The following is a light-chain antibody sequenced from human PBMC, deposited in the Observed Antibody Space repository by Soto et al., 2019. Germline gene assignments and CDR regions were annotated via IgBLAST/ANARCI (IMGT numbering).Light chain of an antibody. CDR1: QSVRSSY. V-gene: IGKV3-20*01. J-gene: IGKJ4*01. CDR3: QEYGTSPLT. CDR2: ATY. Sequence: EIVLTQSPDTLSLSPGETATLSCRASQSVRSSYLGWYQQKPGQAPRLLIHATYNRATGIPDRFSGSGSRTDFTLNISILEPEDFAVYFWQEYGTSPLTFGGGTKVEIK.